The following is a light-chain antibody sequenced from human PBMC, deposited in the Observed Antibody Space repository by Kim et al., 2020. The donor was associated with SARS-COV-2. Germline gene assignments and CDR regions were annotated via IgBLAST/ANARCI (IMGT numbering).Light chain of an antibody. J-gene: IGLJ3*02. CDR2: YDT. V-gene: IGLV3-21*01. CDR1: KSLYRG. Sequence: SYELTQPPSVSVAPGMAATITCGADKSLYRGVHWYQQRPGQAPMVVISYDTDRPSGIPDRFSGSNSGSTATLTISRVEAGDEADYYCQVWDSDDDVWVFGGGTQLTVL. CDR3: QVWDSDDDVWV.